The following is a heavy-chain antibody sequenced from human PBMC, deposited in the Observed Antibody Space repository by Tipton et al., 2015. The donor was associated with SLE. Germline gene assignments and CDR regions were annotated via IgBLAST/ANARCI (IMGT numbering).Heavy chain of an antibody. CDR3: ARDSSGWPSSDAFDI. D-gene: IGHD6-19*01. CDR1: GGSISSGGSGFYY. V-gene: IGHV4-39*07. J-gene: IGHJ3*02. CDR2: ISYSGST. Sequence: TLSLTCSVSGGSISSGGSGFYYWGWVRQPPGKGLECIGSISYSGSTYYNLSLKSRVTISVDKSKNQFSLKLSSVTAADTAVYFCARDSSGWPSSDAFDIWGRGTMFTASS.